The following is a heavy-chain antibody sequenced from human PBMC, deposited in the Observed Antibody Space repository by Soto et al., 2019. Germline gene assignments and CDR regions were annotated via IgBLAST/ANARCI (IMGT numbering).Heavy chain of an antibody. V-gene: IGHV3-33*01. CDR2: IWYDGSNK. CDR3: AREGGSGSYYTYYYYGMDV. CDR1: GFTFSSYG. J-gene: IGHJ6*02. D-gene: IGHD3-10*01. Sequence: QVQLVESGGGVVQPGRSLSLSCAASGFTFSSYGMHWVRQAPGKGLEWVAVIWYDGSNKYYADSVKGRFTISRDNSKNTLYLQMNSLRAEDTAVYYCAREGGSGSYYTYYYYGMDVWGQGTTVTVSS.